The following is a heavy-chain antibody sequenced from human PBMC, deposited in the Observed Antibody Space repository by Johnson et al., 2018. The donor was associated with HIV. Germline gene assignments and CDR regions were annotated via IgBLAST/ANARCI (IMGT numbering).Heavy chain of an antibody. CDR1: GFTFSSYA. J-gene: IGHJ3*02. CDR2: IWYDGSNK. CDR3: AKVPKAVAGTDAFDI. V-gene: IGHV3-30*02. D-gene: IGHD6-19*01. Sequence: QVQLVESGGGLIQPGGSLRLSCAASGFTFSSYAMHWVRQAPGKGLEWVAVIWYDGSNKYYADSVKGRFTISRDNSKNTLYLQMNSLRDEDTAVYYCAKVPKAVAGTDAFDIWGQGTMVTVSS.